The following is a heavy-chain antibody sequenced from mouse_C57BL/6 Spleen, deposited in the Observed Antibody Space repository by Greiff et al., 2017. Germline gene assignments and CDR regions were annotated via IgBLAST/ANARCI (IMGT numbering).Heavy chain of an antibody. CDR2: IYPGDGDT. Sequence: QVQLQQSGPELVQPGASVKLSCKASGYAFSSSWMNWVKQRPGKGLEWIGRIYPGDGDTNYNGTFKGKATLTADKSSSTAYMHLRSLTSEYSAVYFCAKEVYYGWGDYWGQGTSVTVSS. CDR1: GYAFSSSW. CDR3: AKEVYYGWGDY. D-gene: IGHD2-2*01. V-gene: IGHV1-82*01. J-gene: IGHJ4*01.